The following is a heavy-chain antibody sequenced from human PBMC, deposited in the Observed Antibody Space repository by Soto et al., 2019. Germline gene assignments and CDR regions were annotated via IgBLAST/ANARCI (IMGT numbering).Heavy chain of an antibody. Sequence: SVKVSCKASGGTFSSYAISWVRQAPGQGLEWMGGIIPIFGTANYAQKFQGRVTITADKSTSTAYMELSSLRSEDTAVYYCARTYHILPVVIWFGEVFDPWGQGTLVTVSS. V-gene: IGHV1-69*06. CDR1: GGTFSSYA. D-gene: IGHD3-10*01. CDR2: IIPIFGTA. J-gene: IGHJ5*02. CDR3: ARTYHILPVVIWFGEVFDP.